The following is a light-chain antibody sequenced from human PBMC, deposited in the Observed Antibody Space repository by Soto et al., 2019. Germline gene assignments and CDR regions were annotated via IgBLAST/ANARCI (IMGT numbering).Light chain of an antibody. CDR1: TGAVTSDYY. V-gene: IGLV7-43*01. J-gene: IGLJ3*02. CDR2: RTN. CDR3: VLIYSGEWV. Sequence: QAVVTQEPSLTVSPGGTVTLTCALTTGAVTSDYYPHWFQRKPGQALRTLIYRTNNKHSWTPARFSGSLLGGKAALTLSGVQPEDEGDFYCVLIYSGEWVFGGGTTLTLL.